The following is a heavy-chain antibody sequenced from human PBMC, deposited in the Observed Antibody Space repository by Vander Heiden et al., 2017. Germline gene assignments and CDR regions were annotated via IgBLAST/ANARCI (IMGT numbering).Heavy chain of an antibody. CDR1: GGSFSGYY. CDR2: INDSGST. V-gene: IGHV4-34*01. J-gene: IGHJ1*01. Sequence: QVQLQQWRAGLLKPSETLSPTCAAYGGSFSGYYWSWVRQPPGKGLEWIGEINDSGSTNDNASLKSRVTISVETSKNQFSLKLSSVTAADTAVYYCVRAATLKVQHWGQGTQVTVS. D-gene: IGHD2-15*01. CDR3: VRAATLKVQH.